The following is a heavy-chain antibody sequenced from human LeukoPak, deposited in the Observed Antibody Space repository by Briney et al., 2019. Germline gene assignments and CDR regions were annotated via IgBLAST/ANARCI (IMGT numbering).Heavy chain of an antibody. V-gene: IGHV1-2*06. Sequence: GASVKVSCKASGYTFTGYYMHWVRQAPGQGLEWMGRIDPKSGGTNYVEKFLGRVTMTRDTSMSTAYMELSRLRSDDTAVYYCARGWDNWDYWGQGTLVTVSS. CDR1: GYTFTGYY. CDR2: IDPKSGGT. J-gene: IGHJ4*02. CDR3: ARGWDNWDY. D-gene: IGHD1-1*01.